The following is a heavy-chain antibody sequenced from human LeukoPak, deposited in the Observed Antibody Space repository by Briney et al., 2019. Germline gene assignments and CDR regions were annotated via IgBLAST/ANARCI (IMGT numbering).Heavy chain of an antibody. D-gene: IGHD6-13*01. Sequence: GASVKVSCKASGYTFTSYGISWVRQAPGQGLEWMGWISAYNGNTNYAQKLQGRVTMTTDTSTSTAYMELRSLRSDDTAVYYCARRESSSWQGYWGAFDIWGQGTMVTVSS. V-gene: IGHV1-18*01. CDR3: ARRESSSWQGYWGAFDI. CDR2: ISAYNGNT. CDR1: GYTFTSYG. J-gene: IGHJ3*02.